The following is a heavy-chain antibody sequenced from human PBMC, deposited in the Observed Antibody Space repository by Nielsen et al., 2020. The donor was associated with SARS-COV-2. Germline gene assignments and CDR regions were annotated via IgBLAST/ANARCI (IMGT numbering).Heavy chain of an antibody. D-gene: IGHD3-22*01. Sequence: GESLKISCAASGFTVSSNYMSWVRQVPGKGLVWVSRISGDGSSTTYADSVKGRFTISRDNSKNTLYLQMNSLRAEDTAVYYCARDRYDSSGTDYFDYWGQGTLVTVSS. CDR2: ISGDGSST. CDR3: ARDRYDSSGTDYFDY. V-gene: IGHV3-74*01. CDR1: GFTVSSNY. J-gene: IGHJ4*02.